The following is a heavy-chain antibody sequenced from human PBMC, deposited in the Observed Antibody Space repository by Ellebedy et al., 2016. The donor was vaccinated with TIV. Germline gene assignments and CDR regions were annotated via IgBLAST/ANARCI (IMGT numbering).Heavy chain of an antibody. Sequence: MPSETLSLTCTVSGGSISSNSYYWGWIRQPPGKGLEWIGSIYYSGSTYYNPSLRSRVTISVDTSKNQFSLKLSSVTAADTAVYYCAREGNGWYFEFWGQGTLVTVSS. CDR2: IYYSGST. CDR1: GGSISSNSYY. J-gene: IGHJ4*02. CDR3: AREGNGWYFEF. D-gene: IGHD6-19*01. V-gene: IGHV4-39*07.